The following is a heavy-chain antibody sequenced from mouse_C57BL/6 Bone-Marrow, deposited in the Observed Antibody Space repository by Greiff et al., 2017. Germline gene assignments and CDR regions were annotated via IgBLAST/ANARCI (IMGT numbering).Heavy chain of an antibody. CDR2: ILPGSGST. Sequence: QVQLQQSGAELMKPGASVKLSCKATGYTFTGYWIEWVKQRPGHGLEWIGEILPGSGSTNYNEKFKGKATFTADTSSNTAYMQLSSLTTEDSAIYYRAPYYYGSSSFAYWGQGTLVTVSA. V-gene: IGHV1-9*01. CDR3: APYYYGSSSFAY. CDR1: GYTFTGYW. J-gene: IGHJ3*01. D-gene: IGHD1-1*01.